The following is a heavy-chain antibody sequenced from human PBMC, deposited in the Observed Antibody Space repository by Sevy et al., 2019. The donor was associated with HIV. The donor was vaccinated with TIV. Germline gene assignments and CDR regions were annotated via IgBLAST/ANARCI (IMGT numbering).Heavy chain of an antibody. D-gene: IGHD1-1*01. J-gene: IGHJ4*02. CDR1: GYTFTSYY. CDR3: ARGGRKDTRTRSNDY. CDR2: INPSGGST. V-gene: IGHV1-46*03. Sequence: ASVKVSCKASGYTFTSYYMHWVRQAPGQGLEWMGIINPSGGSTSYAQKFQGRVTMTRDTSTSTVYMELSSLRSEDTAVYYCARGGRKDTRTRSNDYWGQGTLVTVSS.